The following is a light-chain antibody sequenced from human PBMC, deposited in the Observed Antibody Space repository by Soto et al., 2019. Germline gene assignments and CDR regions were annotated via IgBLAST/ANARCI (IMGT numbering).Light chain of an antibody. V-gene: IGKV3-20*01. J-gene: IGKJ2*01. CDR3: QQYGSSPPYT. CDR2: GSS. CDR1: QSVSGNY. Sequence: EIVLTQSPGTLSLSPGERATLSCRASQSVSGNYLAWYQQKPRQSPRLLIYGSSDRATGIPDRFSGSGSATDFTLTITRVEPEDFAVYYCQQYGSSPPYTFGHGTKLEIK.